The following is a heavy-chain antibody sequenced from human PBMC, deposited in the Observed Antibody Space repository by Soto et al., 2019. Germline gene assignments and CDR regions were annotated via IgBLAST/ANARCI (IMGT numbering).Heavy chain of an antibody. V-gene: IGHV1-69*02. Sequence: ASVKVSCKASGGTFSSYTISWVRQAPGQGLEWMGRIIPILGIANYAQKFQGRVTITADKSTSTAYMELSSLRSEDTAVYYCARSSSPYCSSTSCKNWFDPWGQGTLVTVSS. CDR2: IIPILGIA. J-gene: IGHJ5*02. CDR3: ARSSSPYCSSTSCKNWFDP. D-gene: IGHD2-2*01. CDR1: GGTFSSYT.